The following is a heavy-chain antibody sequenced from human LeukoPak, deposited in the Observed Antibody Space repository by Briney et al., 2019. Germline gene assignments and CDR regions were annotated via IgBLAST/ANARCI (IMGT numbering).Heavy chain of an antibody. CDR3: TGNYYGSGSYADFDY. CDR1: GLTISNNW. CDR2: IRSTANGYAT. V-gene: IGHV3-73*01. J-gene: IGHJ4*02. Sequence: PGGSLRLSCADSGLTISNNWVSWVRQAPGKGLEWVGRIRSTANGYATAYAASVKGRFTISRDDSKNTAYLQMDSLKTEDTAVYYCTGNYYGSGSYADFDYWGQGTLVTVSS. D-gene: IGHD3-10*01.